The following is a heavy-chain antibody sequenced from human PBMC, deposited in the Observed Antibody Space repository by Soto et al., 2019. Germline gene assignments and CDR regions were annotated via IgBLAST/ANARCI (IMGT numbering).Heavy chain of an antibody. CDR2: ISAYNGNT. V-gene: IGHV1-18*04. CDR3: YYYGLDV. Sequence: GSVKVSCKSSGYKFISHSITWVRQAPGQGLEWMGRISAYNGNTNYAQKLQGRVTMTTDTSTNTAYMELRSLRSDDTAVYSFYYYGLDVWGQGTTVTASS. CDR1: GYKFISHS. J-gene: IGHJ6*02.